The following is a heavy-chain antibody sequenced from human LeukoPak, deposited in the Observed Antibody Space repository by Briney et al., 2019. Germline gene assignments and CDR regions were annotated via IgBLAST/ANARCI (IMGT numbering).Heavy chain of an antibody. CDR1: GFTFSSYS. Sequence: PGGSLRLSCAASGFTFSSYSMNWVRQAPGKGLEWVSYISSSSSTIYYADSVKGRFTISRDNAKNSLYLQMNSLRAEDTAVYYCARDGGGYSYGLYDAFDIWGQGTMLTVSS. D-gene: IGHD5-18*01. J-gene: IGHJ3*02. V-gene: IGHV3-48*01. CDR3: ARDGGGYSYGLYDAFDI. CDR2: ISSSSSTI.